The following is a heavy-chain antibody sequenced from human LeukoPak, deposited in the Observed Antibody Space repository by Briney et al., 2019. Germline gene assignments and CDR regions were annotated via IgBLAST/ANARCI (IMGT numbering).Heavy chain of an antibody. CDR1: GASISSISYY. CDR3: ARHGDSSSSYYYYYMDV. V-gene: IGHV4-39*01. CDR2: MYYRGST. Sequence: SETLSLTCTLSGASISSISYYWGWIRQPPGQGLEWIGSMYYRGSTYYNPSLKSRVTISVDTSKNQLSLKLSSVTAADTAVYYCARHGDSSSSYYYYYMDVGGKGTTVTVSS. J-gene: IGHJ6*03. D-gene: IGHD6-6*01.